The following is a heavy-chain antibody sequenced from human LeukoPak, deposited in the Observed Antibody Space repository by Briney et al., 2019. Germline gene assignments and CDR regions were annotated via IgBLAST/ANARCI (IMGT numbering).Heavy chain of an antibody. D-gene: IGHD3-10*01. V-gene: IGHV4-61*02. CDR3: ARDAVYYGSGSYWDYYYYMDV. CDR2: IYTSGST. J-gene: IGHJ6*03. Sequence: SETLSLTCTVSGGSISSGSYYWRWLRQPAGKGLEWIGRIYTSGSTNYNPSLKSRVTISVDTSKNQFSLKLSSVTAADTAVYYCARDAVYYGSGSYWDYYYYMDVWGKGTTVTISS. CDR1: GGSISSGSYY.